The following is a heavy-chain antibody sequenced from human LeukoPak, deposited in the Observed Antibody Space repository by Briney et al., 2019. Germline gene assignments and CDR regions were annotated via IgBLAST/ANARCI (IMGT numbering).Heavy chain of an antibody. Sequence: GGSLRLSCVASGFPFSSYWMTWVRQAPGKGLEWVANIKQDGSKKSYVDSVKGRFTISRDNAKNSLYPQMNSLRAEDTAIYYCTRVGYIDEGIDYWGQGTLVTVSS. CDR3: TRVGYIDEGIDY. V-gene: IGHV3-7*04. CDR2: IKQDGSKK. CDR1: GFPFSSYW. D-gene: IGHD5-24*01. J-gene: IGHJ4*02.